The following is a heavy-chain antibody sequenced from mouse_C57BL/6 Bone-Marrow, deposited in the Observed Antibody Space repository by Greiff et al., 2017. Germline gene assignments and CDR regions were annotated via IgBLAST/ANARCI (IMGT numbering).Heavy chain of an antibody. CDR2: INPNNGGT. J-gene: IGHJ2*01. D-gene: IGHD1-1*02. V-gene: IGHV1-26*01. CDR3: ARMGSGDY. CDR1: GYTFTDYY. Sequence: EVQLQQSGPELVKPGASVKISCKASGYTFTDYYMNWVKQSHGKSLEWIGDINPNNGGTSYNQTFKGKATLTVDKSSSTAYMELRSLTSEDSAVYYCARMGSGDYWGQGTTLTVSS.